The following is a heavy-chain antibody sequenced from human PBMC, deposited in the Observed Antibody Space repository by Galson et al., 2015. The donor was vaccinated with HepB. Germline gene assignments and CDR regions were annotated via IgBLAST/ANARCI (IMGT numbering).Heavy chain of an antibody. CDR2: INPSGGNT. Sequence: SVKVSCKASGYTFTSYYMHWVRQAPGQGLEWMGIINPSGGNTSYAQKFQGRVTMTRDTSTSTVYMELSSLRSEDTAVYYCARGRRAYCSSTSCSPYFDYWGQGTLVTVSS. V-gene: IGHV1-46*01. CDR3: ARGRRAYCSSTSCSPYFDY. CDR1: GYTFTSYY. D-gene: IGHD2-2*01. J-gene: IGHJ4*02.